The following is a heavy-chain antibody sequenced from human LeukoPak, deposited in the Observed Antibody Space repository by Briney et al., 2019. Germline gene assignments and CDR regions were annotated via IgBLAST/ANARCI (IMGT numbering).Heavy chain of an antibody. CDR2: IRKKAYGGTT. J-gene: IGHJ4*02. V-gene: IGHV3-49*03. Sequence: PGGSLRLSCTASGINFGDSAMNWFRQAPGKGLEWVGFIRKKAYGGTTEYAASVKGRFSISRDDSKSIAYLQMNSLKVEDTAIYYCKRGDSNGYPPGYWGQGTLVTVSS. CDR1: GINFGDSA. CDR3: KRGDSNGYPPGY. D-gene: IGHD3-22*01.